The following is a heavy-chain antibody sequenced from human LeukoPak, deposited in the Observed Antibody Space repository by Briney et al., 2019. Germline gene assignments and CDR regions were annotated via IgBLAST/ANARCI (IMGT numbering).Heavy chain of an antibody. CDR2: IDPDGGNT. Sequence: GASVKASCKASGYTFTDSYVHWVRQAPGQVLEWMGLIDPDGGNTNYAQNFQGRVTLTRDTSTSTLYMELSSLRSEDTAIYYCARIRDGYNDAYDLWGQGTVVTVPS. CDR3: ARIRDGYNDAYDL. J-gene: IGHJ3*01. CDR1: GYTFTDSY. D-gene: IGHD5-24*01. V-gene: IGHV1-46*01.